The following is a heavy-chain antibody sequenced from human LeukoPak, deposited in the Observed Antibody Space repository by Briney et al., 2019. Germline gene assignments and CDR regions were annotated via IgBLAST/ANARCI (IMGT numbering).Heavy chain of an antibody. J-gene: IGHJ4*02. CDR2: ISAYNGNT. Sequence: ASVKVSCKASGYTFTSYGISWVRQAPGQGLEWMGWISAYNGNTNYAQKLQGRVTMTTDTSTSTAYMELRSLRSDDTAAYYCARSSSRGMVVVSNPFDYWGQGTLVTVSS. D-gene: IGHD2-15*01. CDR3: ARSSSRGMVVVSNPFDY. CDR1: GYTFTSYG. V-gene: IGHV1-18*01.